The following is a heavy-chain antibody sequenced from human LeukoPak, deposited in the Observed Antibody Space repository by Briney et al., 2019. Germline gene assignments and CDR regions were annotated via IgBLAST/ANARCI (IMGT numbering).Heavy chain of an antibody. J-gene: IGHJ2*01. CDR1: GGSFSDYY. Sequence: PSETLSLTCAVYGGSFSDYYWSWVRQPPGKGLEWIGEINHSGSTNYNPSLKSRVTISVDTSKNQFSLKLSSVTAADTAVYYCARGWDSSSWYHYWYFDLWGRGTLVTVSS. V-gene: IGHV4-34*01. CDR3: ARGWDSSSWYHYWYFDL. D-gene: IGHD6-13*01. CDR2: INHSGST.